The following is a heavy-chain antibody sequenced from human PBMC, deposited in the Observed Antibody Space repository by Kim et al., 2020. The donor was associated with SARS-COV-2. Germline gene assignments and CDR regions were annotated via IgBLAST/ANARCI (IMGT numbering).Heavy chain of an antibody. Sequence: SETLSLTCTVSGGSISSYYWSWIRQPPGKGLEWIGYIYYSGSTNYNPSLKSRVTISVDTSKNQFSLKLSSVTAADTAVYYCARIYGDYPYYYYGMDVWGQGTTVTVSS. CDR2: IYYSGST. J-gene: IGHJ6*02. CDR1: GGSISSYY. V-gene: IGHV4-59*01. CDR3: ARIYGDYPYYYYGMDV. D-gene: IGHD4-17*01.